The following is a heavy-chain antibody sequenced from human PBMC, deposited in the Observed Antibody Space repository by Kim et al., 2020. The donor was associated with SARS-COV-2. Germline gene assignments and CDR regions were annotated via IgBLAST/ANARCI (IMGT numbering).Heavy chain of an antibody. Sequence: GGSLRLSCAASGFTFSNAWMSWVRQAPGKGLEWVGRIKSKTDGGTTDYAAPVKGRFTISRDDSKNTLYLQMNSLKTEDTAVYYCTTDLGWSCSSTSCGGIDYWGQGTLVTVSS. CDR3: TTDLGWSCSSTSCGGIDY. CDR2: IKSKTDGGTT. V-gene: IGHV3-15*01. D-gene: IGHD2-2*01. J-gene: IGHJ4*02. CDR1: GFTFSNAW.